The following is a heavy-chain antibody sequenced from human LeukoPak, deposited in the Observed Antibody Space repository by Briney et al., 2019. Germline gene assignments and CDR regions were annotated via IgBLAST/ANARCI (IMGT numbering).Heavy chain of an antibody. CDR3: ARLTYYYDSSGYYSYYYYYYMDV. Sequence: SETLSLTCAVYGGSFSGYYWSWIRQPPGKGLEWIGEINHSGSTNYNPALKSRVTISVDTSKNQCSLKLSSVTAADTAVYYCARLTYYYDSSGYYSYYYYYYMDVWGKGTTVTISS. CDR2: INHSGST. D-gene: IGHD3-22*01. CDR1: GGSFSGYY. V-gene: IGHV4-34*01. J-gene: IGHJ6*03.